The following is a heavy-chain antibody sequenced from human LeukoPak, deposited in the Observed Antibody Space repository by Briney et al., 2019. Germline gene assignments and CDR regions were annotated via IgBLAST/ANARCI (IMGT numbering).Heavy chain of an antibody. J-gene: IGHJ4*02. CDR2: LNHSGSS. CDR3: ARDRRLVEDFDY. D-gene: IGHD6-6*01. V-gene: IGHV4-34*01. CDR1: GGSFTDYS. Sequence: PSETLSLTCAVYGGSFTDYSWTWIRQPPGKGLEWVGELNHSGSSTYNPSLKSRVTISVDTSKNQFSLKLSSVAAADTAVYYCARDRRLVEDFDYWGQGILVTVSS.